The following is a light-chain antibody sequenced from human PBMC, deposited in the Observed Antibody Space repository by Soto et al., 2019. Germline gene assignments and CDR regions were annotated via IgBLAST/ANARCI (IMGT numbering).Light chain of an antibody. V-gene: IGKV3-20*01. Sequence: EIVMTQSPATLSVSPGERTTISCRASQSVSAYLGWYQQQPGQAPRLLIYGTSSRATGIPDRFSGSGSGTDFTLTISRLEPEDFAVYYCQQYGNSPITFGQGTRLEI. CDR2: GTS. CDR3: QQYGNSPIT. CDR1: QSVSAY. J-gene: IGKJ5*01.